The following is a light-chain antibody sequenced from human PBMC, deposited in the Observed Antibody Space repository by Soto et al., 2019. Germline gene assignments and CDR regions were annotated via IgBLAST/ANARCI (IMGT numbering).Light chain of an antibody. Sequence: IVXTQSPATLSLSPGERATLSCRTSQSVSKYFAWYQQKPGRAPRLLIYDASSRATGIPARFIGSGSGTDFTLTISSLEPEDFAIYYCQQRSNWPITFGQGTRLEIK. J-gene: IGKJ5*01. V-gene: IGKV3-11*01. CDR3: QQRSNWPIT. CDR2: DAS. CDR1: QSVSKY.